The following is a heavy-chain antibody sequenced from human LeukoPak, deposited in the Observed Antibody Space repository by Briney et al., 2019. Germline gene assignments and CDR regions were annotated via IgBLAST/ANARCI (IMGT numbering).Heavy chain of an antibody. CDR1: GGSFSGYY. J-gene: IGHJ5*02. CDR2: INHSGST. D-gene: IGHD6-13*01. CDR3: AREMWSAAATTYDWFDP. V-gene: IGHV4-34*01. Sequence: PSETLSLTCAVYGGSFSGYYWSWIRQPPGKGLEWIGEINHSGSTNYNPSLKSRVTISVDTSSNQFSLKLSSVTAADTAVYYCAREMWSAAATTYDWFDPWGQGTLVTVSS.